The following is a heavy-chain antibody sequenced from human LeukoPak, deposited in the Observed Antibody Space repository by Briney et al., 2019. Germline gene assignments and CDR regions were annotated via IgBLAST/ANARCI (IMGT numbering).Heavy chain of an antibody. CDR2: ISSSGSTI. V-gene: IGHV3-11*01. J-gene: IGHJ6*03. CDR3: ATIAAAGWPRTLGSHYYYYMDV. D-gene: IGHD6-13*01. Sequence: GGSLRLSCAASGFTFSDYYMSWIRQAPGKGLEWVSYISSSGSTIYYADSVKGRFTISRDNAKNSLYLQMNSLRAEDTAVYYCATIAAAGWPRTLGSHYYYYMDVWGKGTTVTISS. CDR1: GFTFSDYY.